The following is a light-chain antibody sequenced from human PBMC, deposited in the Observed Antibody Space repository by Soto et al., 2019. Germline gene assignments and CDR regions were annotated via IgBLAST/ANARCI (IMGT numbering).Light chain of an antibody. V-gene: IGKV1-5*03. CDR3: QQYINYFRT. J-gene: IGKJ1*01. CDR1: QSIGVW. Sequence: DIQMTQSPSTLSASVGDRVTITCRASQSIGVWLAWYQQKPGTAPKLLIYKTSTLDSGVPLRFSGSGSGKEFTLIISSLQPDDFATYYCQQYINYFRTFGQGTKVEIK. CDR2: KTS.